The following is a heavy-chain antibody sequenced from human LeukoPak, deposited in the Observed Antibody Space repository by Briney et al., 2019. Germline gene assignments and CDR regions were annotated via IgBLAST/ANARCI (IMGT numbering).Heavy chain of an antibody. Sequence: SQTLSLTCTVSGGSISSGSYYWSWIRQPAGKGLEWIGRIYTSGSTNYNPSLKSRVTISVDTSKNQFSLKLSSVTAADTAVYYCARDSYDFWSGYYTGFWDYFDYWGQGTLVTVSS. CDR2: IYTSGST. CDR1: GGSISSGSYY. D-gene: IGHD3-3*01. J-gene: IGHJ4*02. CDR3: ARDSYDFWSGYYTGFWDYFDY. V-gene: IGHV4-61*02.